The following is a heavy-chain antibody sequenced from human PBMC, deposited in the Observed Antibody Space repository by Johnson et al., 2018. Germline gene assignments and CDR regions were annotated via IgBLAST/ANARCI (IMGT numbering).Heavy chain of an antibody. CDR2: LKSKTDGGTT. J-gene: IGHJ1*01. Sequence: VQLVEAGGGFVNAGGSLRLSCAASGFTFNHAWMSWVRQAPGKGLEWVGRLKSKTDGGTTDYAAPVKGRFTISRDDSTNTLYLQMNSLKTEDAAVYYCTTEGGRVGGFFQHWGQGTLVTVSS. D-gene: IGHD3-10*01. CDR1: GFTFNHAW. V-gene: IGHV3-15*01. CDR3: TTEGGRVGGFFQH.